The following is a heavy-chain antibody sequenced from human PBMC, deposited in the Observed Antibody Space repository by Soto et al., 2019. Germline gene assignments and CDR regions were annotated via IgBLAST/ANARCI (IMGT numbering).Heavy chain of an antibody. V-gene: IGHV1-24*01. CDR3: AKGSSGYYDTFDY. CDR1: GYTLTELS. J-gene: IGHJ4*02. D-gene: IGHD3-22*01. CDR2: FDPEDGET. Sequence: VASVKVSCKVSGYTLTELSMHWVRQAPGKGLEWMGGFDPEDGETIYARKFQGRVTMTEDTSTDNSKNTLYLLMSSLRAEDTAVYYCAKGSSGYYDTFDYWGQGTLVTVS.